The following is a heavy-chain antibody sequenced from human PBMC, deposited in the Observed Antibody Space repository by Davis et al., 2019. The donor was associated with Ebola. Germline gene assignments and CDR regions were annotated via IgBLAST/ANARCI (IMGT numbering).Heavy chain of an antibody. D-gene: IGHD4-23*01. J-gene: IGHJ5*02. V-gene: IGHV4-39*01. CDR3: ARRDNDYGGDSIWFDL. CDR2: IYYTGNT. CDR1: GDSISNYNFY. Sequence: MPSETLSLTCIVSGDSISNYNFYWAWIRQTPGKKLEWIGSIYYTGNTNYNPSLKSRVTISTDTSRNNFSLRQRSVTAADTAVYFCARRDNDYGGDSIWFDLWGQGILVTVPS.